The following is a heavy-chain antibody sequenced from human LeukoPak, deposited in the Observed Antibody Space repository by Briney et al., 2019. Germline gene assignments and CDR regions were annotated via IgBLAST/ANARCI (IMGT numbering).Heavy chain of an antibody. V-gene: IGHV3-23*01. CDR1: GFNFYSYA. D-gene: IGHD4/OR15-4a*01. Sequence: AGGSLRLSCSASGFNFYSYAMSWDRQAPGKGLEWVSDISGNGGSTYYADSVKGRFTISRDNSKNTVYLQMNSLRAEDTAVYYCTKNPDQTSEYIYGFNCWGQGTLVTVSS. CDR3: TKNPDQTSEYIYGFNC. J-gene: IGHJ4*02. CDR2: ISGNGGST.